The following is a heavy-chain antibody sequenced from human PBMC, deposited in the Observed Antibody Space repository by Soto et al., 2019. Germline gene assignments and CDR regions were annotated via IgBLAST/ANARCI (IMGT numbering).Heavy chain of an antibody. CDR2: IYYSGST. J-gene: IGHJ4*02. D-gene: IGHD2-15*01. CDR1: GGSISSGDYY. Sequence: QVQLQESGPGLVKPSLTLSLTCTVSGGSISSGDYYWSCIRQPPGKGLEWIGYIYYSGSTYYNPSLKSRVTISVDTSKHHFSLKVSSVTVADTAVYYCARGNTPLDYWGQGTLVTVSS. V-gene: IGHV4-30-4*01. CDR3: ARGNTPLDY.